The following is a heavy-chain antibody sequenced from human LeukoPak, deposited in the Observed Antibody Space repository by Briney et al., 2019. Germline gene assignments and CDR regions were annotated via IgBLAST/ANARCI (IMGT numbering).Heavy chain of an antibody. CDR3: AREYGDYTYYFDY. V-gene: IGHV4-39*07. Sequence: PSETLSLTCTVSGGSISSYYWGWIRQPPGKGLEWIGSIYYSGSTYYNPSLKSRVTISVDTSKNQFSLKLSSVTAADTAVYYCAREYGDYTYYFDYWGQGTLVTVSS. CDR2: IYYSGST. J-gene: IGHJ4*02. CDR1: GGSISSYY. D-gene: IGHD4-17*01.